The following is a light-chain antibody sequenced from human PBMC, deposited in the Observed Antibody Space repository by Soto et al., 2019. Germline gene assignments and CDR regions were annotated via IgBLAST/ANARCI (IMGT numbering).Light chain of an antibody. CDR3: QQRFT. Sequence: DIQLTQSPSFLSASVGDRVTITCRASQGISGYLAWYQQKPGKAPNLLIYATSTLQTGVPSRFSGSGSGAEFTRTISSLQPEDFATYYCQQRFTFGPGTKVDIK. J-gene: IGKJ3*01. CDR2: ATS. V-gene: IGKV1-9*01. CDR1: QGISGY.